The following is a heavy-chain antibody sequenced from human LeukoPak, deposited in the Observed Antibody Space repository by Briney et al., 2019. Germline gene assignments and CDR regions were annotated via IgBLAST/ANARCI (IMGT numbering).Heavy chain of an antibody. Sequence: SETLSLTCSVSGDSISGYSNYKWSWIRQPPGKGLEWIGYIYYHGSTNYNPSLKGRVTFSVDTSKNQFSLKLTSVTAADTAVYYCAREYSAFDYWGQGTLVTVSS. CDR1: GDSISGYSNYK. J-gene: IGHJ4*02. CDR3: AREYSAFDY. V-gene: IGHV4-61*01. CDR2: IYYHGST. D-gene: IGHD6-13*01.